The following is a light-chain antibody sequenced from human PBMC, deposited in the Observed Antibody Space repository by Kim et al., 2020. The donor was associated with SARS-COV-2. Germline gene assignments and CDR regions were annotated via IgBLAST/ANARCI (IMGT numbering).Light chain of an antibody. CDR1: RSVGSN. J-gene: IGKJ2*01. CDR2: DTS. Sequence: DIVMTQSPVTLSVSPGESASLSCRASRSVGSNLAWYQHKPGQAPRLLIFDTSKRATGVPARFSGSGSGTLFTLTISDLQSEDFALYYCQQYINWPPYTFGQGTKVDIK. V-gene: IGKV3-15*01. CDR3: QQYINWPPYT.